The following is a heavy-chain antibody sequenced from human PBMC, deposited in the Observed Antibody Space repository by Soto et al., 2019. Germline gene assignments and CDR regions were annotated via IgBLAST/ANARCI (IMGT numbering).Heavy chain of an antibody. CDR1: AFSCCSRT. J-gene: IGHJ4*02. V-gene: IGHV3-21*01. D-gene: IGHD1-1*01. CDR3: TREVQPGVRREYDY. CDR2: IDSGGSRT. Sequence: WGPLWQACEVGAFSCCSRTMNWVRQAPGKGLEWVSSIDSGGSRTFYADTVKGRFTISRDNAKNSLFLQMNSLRAEDTAVYFCTREVQPGVRREYDYWGQGTLVPVSS.